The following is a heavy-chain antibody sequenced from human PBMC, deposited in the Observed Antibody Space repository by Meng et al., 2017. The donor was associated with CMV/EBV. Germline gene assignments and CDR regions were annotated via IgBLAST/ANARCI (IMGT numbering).Heavy chain of an antibody. Sequence: ESLKISCAASGFTFSSYSMNWVRQAPGKGLEWVSSISSSSSYIYYADSVKGRFTISRDNAKNSLYLQMNSLRAEDTAVYYCASWGYDFWSGYPTSEYWGQGTLVTVSS. V-gene: IGHV3-21*01. CDR3: ASWGYDFWSGYPTSEY. CDR1: GFTFSSYS. J-gene: IGHJ4*02. CDR2: ISSSSSYI. D-gene: IGHD3-3*01.